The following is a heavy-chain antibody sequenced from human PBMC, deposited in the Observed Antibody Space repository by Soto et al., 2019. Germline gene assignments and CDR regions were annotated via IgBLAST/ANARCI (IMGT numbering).Heavy chain of an antibody. Sequence: KPSETLSLTCTVSGGSISSHYWSWVRQAPGKGLEWIGHIYYRGSTNYNPSLRSRSTISVDTSKNQFSLKLNSVTTADAAVYYCARDGRGASGMDVWGQGTKVTVSS. CDR1: GGSISSHY. V-gene: IGHV4-59*11. CDR3: ARDGRGASGMDV. CDR2: IYYRGST. J-gene: IGHJ6*02. D-gene: IGHD1-26*01.